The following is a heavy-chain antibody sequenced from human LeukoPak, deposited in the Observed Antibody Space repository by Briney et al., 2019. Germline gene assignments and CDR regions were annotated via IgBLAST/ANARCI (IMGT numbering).Heavy chain of an antibody. Sequence: GGSLSLSCAASGFTFSSSGMHWIRQAPGKGLEWVAVILYNGSNKYYADSVKGRFTISRDNSKNMLYLQMNSLRVEDTAVYYCARAGVYCSGGSCYRGYSWFDPWGQGTLVTVSS. V-gene: IGHV3-33*01. CDR3: ARAGVYCSGGSCYRGYSWFDP. CDR1: GFTFSSSG. CDR2: ILYNGSNK. J-gene: IGHJ5*02. D-gene: IGHD2-15*01.